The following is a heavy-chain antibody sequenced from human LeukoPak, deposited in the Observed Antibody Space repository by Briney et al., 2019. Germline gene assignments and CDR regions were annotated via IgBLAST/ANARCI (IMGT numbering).Heavy chain of an antibody. D-gene: IGHD3-16*02. CDR1: SGSISTSNYY. V-gene: IGHV4-39*07. J-gene: IGHJ5*02. Sequence: SETLSLTCTVSSGSISTSNYYWGWVRQPPGKALEWIGNIFYSGSTYYSPSLKSRVTISLDTSRNQFSLQLNSVTPEDTAVYYCARNVRLGSGELSFAPFKNWFDPWGQGTLVTVSS. CDR2: IFYSGST. CDR3: ARNVRLGSGELSFAPFKNWFDP.